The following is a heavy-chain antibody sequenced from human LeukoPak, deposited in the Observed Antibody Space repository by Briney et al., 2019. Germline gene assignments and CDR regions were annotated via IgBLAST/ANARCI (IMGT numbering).Heavy chain of an antibody. J-gene: IGHJ3*02. CDR3: ARDRYGCSGGSCYNAFDI. Sequence: PGGSLRLSCAASGFTFDDYAMHWVRQAPGKGLEWVSGISWNSGSIGYADSVKGRFTISRDNAKNSLYLQMNSLRAEDTAVYYCARDRYGCSGGSCYNAFDIWGQGTMVTVSS. CDR1: GFTFDDYA. V-gene: IGHV3-9*01. CDR2: ISWNSGSI. D-gene: IGHD2-15*01.